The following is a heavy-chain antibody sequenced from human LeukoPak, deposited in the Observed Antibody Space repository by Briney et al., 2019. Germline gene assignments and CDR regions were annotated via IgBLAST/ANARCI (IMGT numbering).Heavy chain of an antibody. CDR1: GFTFSSYE. D-gene: IGHD2-15*01. J-gene: IGHJ4*02. V-gene: IGHV3-48*03. CDR2: ISSSGSTI. CDR3: ARDGKGGGFDY. Sequence: PGGSLRLSCAASGFTFSSYEMNWVRQAPGKGLEWVSYISSSGSTIYYADSVKGRFTISRDNPKNSLYLQMNSLRAEDTAVYYCARDGKGGGFDYWGQGTLVTVSS.